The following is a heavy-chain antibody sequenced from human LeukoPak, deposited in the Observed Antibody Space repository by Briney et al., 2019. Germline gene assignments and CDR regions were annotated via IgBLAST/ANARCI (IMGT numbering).Heavy chain of an antibody. Sequence: PSETLSLTCTVSGGSISSGPYCWVWIRPPPGKDLEWIGSIYYDESTFYNPSLKSRVTISMDTSKNQLSLKVNSVTAADTAVYYCAKRRGGSSGWYGEDWGQGTLVTVSS. J-gene: IGHJ4*02. CDR3: AKRRGGSSGWYGED. CDR1: GGSISSGPYC. CDR2: IYYDEST. D-gene: IGHD6-19*01. V-gene: IGHV4-39*01.